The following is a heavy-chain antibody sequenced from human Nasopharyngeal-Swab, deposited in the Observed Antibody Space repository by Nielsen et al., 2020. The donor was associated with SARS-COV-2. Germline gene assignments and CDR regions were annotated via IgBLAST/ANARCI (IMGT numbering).Heavy chain of an antibody. V-gene: IGHV3-30*02. Sequence: GESLKISCAASGFTFSSYGRHWVRQAPGKGLEWVAFIRYDGSNKYYADSVKGRFTISRDNSKNTLYLQMNSLRAEDTAVYYCAKDAGGYSSSWGQGTLVTVSS. D-gene: IGHD6-13*01. CDR1: GFTFSSYG. CDR3: AKDAGGYSSS. CDR2: IRYDGSNK. J-gene: IGHJ4*02.